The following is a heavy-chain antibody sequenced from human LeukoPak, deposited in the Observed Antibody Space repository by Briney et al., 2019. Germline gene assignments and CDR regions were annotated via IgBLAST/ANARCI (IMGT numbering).Heavy chain of an antibody. CDR1: GGSISSYY. Sequence: SETLSLTCTVSGGSISSYYWGWIRQPPGKGLEWIGNIYHSGSSYYNPSLKSRVTISVETSKNQFSLRLSSVTAADTAVYYCARVINCSGGSCYYYYMDVWGKGTTVTVSS. CDR2: IYHSGSS. J-gene: IGHJ6*03. V-gene: IGHV4-38-2*02. CDR3: ARVINCSGGSCYYYYMDV. D-gene: IGHD2-15*01.